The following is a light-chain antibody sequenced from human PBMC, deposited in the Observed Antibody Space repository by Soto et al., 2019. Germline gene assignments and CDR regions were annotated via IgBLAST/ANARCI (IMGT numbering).Light chain of an antibody. CDR1: TNDVGGYNY. CDR2: GVT. Sequence: QSVLTQPASVSGSPGQSITISCSGTTNDVGGYNYVSWYQQHPGKAPKLLIYGVTDRPSGVSNRFSGSKSGNTATLTISGLQAEDEADYYCCSYTVSGTYVFGTGTKVTVL. V-gene: IGLV2-14*03. J-gene: IGLJ1*01. CDR3: CSYTVSGTYV.